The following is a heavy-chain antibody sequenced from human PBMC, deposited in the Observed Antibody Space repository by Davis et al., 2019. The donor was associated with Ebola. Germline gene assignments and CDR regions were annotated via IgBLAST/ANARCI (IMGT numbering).Heavy chain of an antibody. CDR2: IYYSGST. J-gene: IGHJ4*02. Sequence: PSETLSLTCAVYGGSSSGYYWSWIRQHPGKGLEWIGYIYYSGSTYYNPSLKSRVTISVDTSKNQLSLKLSSVTAADTAVYYCARREGSGYYDSSGYFDYWGQGTLVTVSS. CDR3: ARREGSGYYDSSGYFDY. V-gene: IGHV4-31*11. D-gene: IGHD3-22*01. CDR1: GGSSSGYY.